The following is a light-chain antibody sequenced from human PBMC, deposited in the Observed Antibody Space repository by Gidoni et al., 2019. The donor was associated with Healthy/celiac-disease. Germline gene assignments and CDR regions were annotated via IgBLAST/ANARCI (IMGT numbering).Light chain of an antibody. V-gene: IGLV1-40*01. CDR3: QSYDSSLSGPWV. J-gene: IGLJ3*02. CDR1: SSNIGAGYD. CDR2: GNS. Sequence: QSVLTQPPSVSGAPGLRVTISCTGSSSNIGAGYDVHWYQQLPGTAPKLLIYGNSNRPSGVPDRFSGSKSGTSASLAITGLQAEDEADYYCQSYDSSLSGPWVFGGGTKLTVL.